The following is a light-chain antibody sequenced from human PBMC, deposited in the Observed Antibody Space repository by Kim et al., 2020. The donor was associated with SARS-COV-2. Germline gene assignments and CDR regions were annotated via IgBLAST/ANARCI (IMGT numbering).Light chain of an antibody. J-gene: IGKJ4*01. V-gene: IGKV1-33*01. CDR1: QDIVNY. CDR3: QQYDNLSLT. Sequence: DIQMTQSPSSLSASVGDRVTITCQASQDIVNYLNWYQQKPGKAPKLLIYDTSNLQSGVPSRFSGSGSGTDFTFTISSLQPEDIATYYCQQYDNLSLTFGGGTKLEI. CDR2: DTS.